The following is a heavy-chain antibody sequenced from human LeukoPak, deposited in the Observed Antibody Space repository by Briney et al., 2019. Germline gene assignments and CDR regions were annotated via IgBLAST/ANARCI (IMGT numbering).Heavy chain of an antibody. CDR1: GFTFSNYW. CDR3: VRMDYYDSSGYPHWYFDL. V-gene: IGHV3-74*01. D-gene: IGHD3-22*01. CDR2: SKSDGSST. J-gene: IGHJ2*01. Sequence: QPGGSLRLSCAASGFTFSNYWMHWVRQAPGKGLVWVSRSKSDGSSTSYADSVKGRFTISRDNAKNTLYLQMNSLRAEDTAVYYCVRMDYYDSSGYPHWYFDLWGRGTLVTVSS.